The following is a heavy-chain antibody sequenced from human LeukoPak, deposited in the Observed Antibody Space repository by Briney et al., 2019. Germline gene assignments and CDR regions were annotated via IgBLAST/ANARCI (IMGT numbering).Heavy chain of an antibody. J-gene: IGHJ3*02. CDR2: INPSGGST. D-gene: IGHD6-19*01. CDR1: GYTFTSYY. CDR3: ASDSSGWYSLLTAKSAFDI. V-gene: IGHV1-46*01. Sequence: ASVKVSCKASGYTFTSYYMHWVRQAPGQGLEWMGIINPSGGSTSYAQKFQGRVTMTRDTSTSTVYMELSSLRSEDTAVYYCASDSSGWYSLLTAKSAFDIWGQGTMVTVSS.